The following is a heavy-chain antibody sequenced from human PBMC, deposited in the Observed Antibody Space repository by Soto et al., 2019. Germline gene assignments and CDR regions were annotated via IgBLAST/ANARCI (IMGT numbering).Heavy chain of an antibody. CDR2: IYYSGST. CDR1: GGSISSGGYY. V-gene: IGHV4-31*03. CDR3: ARARARDSVNY. Sequence: PSETLSLTCTVSGGSISSGGYYWSWIRQHPGKGLEWIGYIYYSGSTYYNPSLKSRVTISVDTSKNQFSLKLSSVTAADTAVYYCARARARDSVNYWGQGTLVTVSS. J-gene: IGHJ4*02. D-gene: IGHD2-21*02.